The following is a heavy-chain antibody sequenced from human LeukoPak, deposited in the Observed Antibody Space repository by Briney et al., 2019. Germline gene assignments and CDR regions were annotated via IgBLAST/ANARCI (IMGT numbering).Heavy chain of an antibody. CDR2: ISYDGSNK. V-gene: IGHV3-30*18. D-gene: IGHD6-13*01. CDR3: AKDGGSSSWYGASRLGYYFDY. J-gene: IGHJ4*02. CDR1: GFTFSSYG. Sequence: PGGSLRLSCAASGFTFSSYGMHWVRQAPGKGLEWVAVISYDGSNKYYADSVKGRFTISRDNSKNTLYLQMNSLRAEDTAVYYCAKDGGSSSWYGASRLGYYFDYWGQGTLVTVSS.